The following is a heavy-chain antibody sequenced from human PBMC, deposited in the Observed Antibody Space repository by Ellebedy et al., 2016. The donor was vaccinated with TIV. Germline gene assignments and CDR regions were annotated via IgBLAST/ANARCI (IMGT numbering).Heavy chain of an antibody. V-gene: IGHV3-74*01. Sequence: GESLKISCAASGFTFSSYWMHWVRQAQGKGLIWVSRLMSDGRNTTYADSVKGRFTISRDNAKNTLYLQMHSLRAEDAAVYYCTRGRYYGLDVWGQGTTVTVSS. CDR2: LMSDGRNT. J-gene: IGHJ6*02. CDR1: GFTFSSYW. CDR3: TRGRYYGLDV.